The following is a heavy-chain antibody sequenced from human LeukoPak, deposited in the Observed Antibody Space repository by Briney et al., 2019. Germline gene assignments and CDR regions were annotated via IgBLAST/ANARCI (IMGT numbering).Heavy chain of an antibody. J-gene: IGHJ4*02. CDR2: ISSSSSTI. CDR1: GFAFSSYS. V-gene: IGHV3-48*01. Sequence: GGSLRLSCAASGFAFSSYSMNWVRQAPGKGLEWVSYISSSSSTIYYADSVKGRFTISRDNAKNTLYLQMNSLRAEDTAVYYCAKQKPYSSSWLYFDYWGQGTLVTVSS. CDR3: AKQKPYSSSWLYFDY. D-gene: IGHD6-13*01.